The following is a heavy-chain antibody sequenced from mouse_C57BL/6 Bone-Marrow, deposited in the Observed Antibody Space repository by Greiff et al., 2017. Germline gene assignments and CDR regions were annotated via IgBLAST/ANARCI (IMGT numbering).Heavy chain of an antibody. CDR3: ARNYGSSYWYFDV. V-gene: IGHV1-82*01. CDR2: IYPGDGDT. CDR1: GYAFSSSW. D-gene: IGHD1-1*01. Sequence: SGPELVKPGASVKISCKASGYAFSSSWMNWVKQRPVKGLEWIGRIYPGDGDTNYNGKFKGKATLTADKSSSTAYMQLSSLTSEDSAVYFCARNYGSSYWYFDVWGTGTTVTVSS. J-gene: IGHJ1*03.